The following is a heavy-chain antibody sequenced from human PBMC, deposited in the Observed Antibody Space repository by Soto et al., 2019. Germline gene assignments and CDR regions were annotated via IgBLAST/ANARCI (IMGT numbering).Heavy chain of an antibody. Sequence: GGSLRLSCAASGFTVSSNYMSWVRQAPGKGLEWVSVIYSGGSTYYADSVKGRFTISRDNSKNTLYLQMNSLRAEDTAVYYCARYIGDGYYYYYGRDVWGQGTTVTVSS. CDR3: ARYIGDGYYYYYGRDV. CDR1: GFTVSSNY. CDR2: IYSGGST. J-gene: IGHJ6*02. V-gene: IGHV3-66*01.